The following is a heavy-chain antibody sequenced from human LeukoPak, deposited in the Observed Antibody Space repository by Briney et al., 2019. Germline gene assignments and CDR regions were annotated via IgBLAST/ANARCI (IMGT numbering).Heavy chain of an antibody. J-gene: IGHJ5*02. V-gene: IGHV3-64*04. CDR1: GFTFSSYA. CDR2: ISSNGDST. CDR3: AKARGFCSGGSCYNPFDP. Sequence: GGSLRLSCSASGFTFSSYAMHWVRQAPGKGLEYVSAISSNGDSTYYADSVKGRFTISRDYSKNTLYVQMNSLRAEDTAVYYCAKARGFCSGGSCYNPFDPWGQGTLVTVSS. D-gene: IGHD2-15*01.